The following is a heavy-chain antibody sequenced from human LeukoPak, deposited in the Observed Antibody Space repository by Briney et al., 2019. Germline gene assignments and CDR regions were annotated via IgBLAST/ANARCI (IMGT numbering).Heavy chain of an antibody. V-gene: IGHV1-2*06. CDR2: INPNSGGT. J-gene: IGHJ4*02. Sequence: ASVKVSCKASGYTFTGYYMHWVRQAPGQGLEWMGRINPNSGGTNYARKFQGRVTMTRDTSISTAYMELSRLRSDDTAVYYCARANMAYYYDIGDYWGQGTLVTVSS. D-gene: IGHD3-22*01. CDR1: GYTFTGYY. CDR3: ARANMAYYYDIGDY.